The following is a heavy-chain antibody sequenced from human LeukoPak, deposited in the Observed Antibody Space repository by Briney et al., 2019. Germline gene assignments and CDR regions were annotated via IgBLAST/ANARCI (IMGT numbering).Heavy chain of an antibody. J-gene: IGHJ4*02. Sequence: SETLSLTCAVYGGSFSGYCWSWIRQPPGKGLEWIGEINHSGSTNYNPSLKSRVTISVDTSKNQFSLKLSSVTAADTAVYYCAKSGYRRGPYYFDYWGQGTLVTVSS. CDR1: GGSFSGYC. V-gene: IGHV4-34*01. D-gene: IGHD3-3*01. CDR3: AKSGYRRGPYYFDY. CDR2: INHSGST.